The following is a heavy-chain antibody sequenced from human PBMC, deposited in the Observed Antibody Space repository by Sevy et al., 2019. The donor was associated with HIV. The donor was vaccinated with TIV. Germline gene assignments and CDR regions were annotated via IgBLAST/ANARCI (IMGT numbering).Heavy chain of an antibody. CDR3: ARASSPYCDGDCLYAFNI. J-gene: IGHJ3*02. D-gene: IGHD2-21*02. CDR1: GFTFSSFS. CDR2: ISSSGSSI. Sequence: GGSLRLSCAASGFTFSSFSMNWVRQAPGKTLEWISYISSSGSSIYYADSVKGRFSISRDNAKRSLYLQMNSLRDEDTAVYYCARASSPYCDGDCLYAFNIWGQGTMVTVSS. V-gene: IGHV3-48*02.